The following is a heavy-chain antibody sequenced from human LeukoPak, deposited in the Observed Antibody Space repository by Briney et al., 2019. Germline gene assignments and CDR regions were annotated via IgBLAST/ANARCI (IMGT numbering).Heavy chain of an antibody. CDR3: ARDLRARSAAGTSIDY. CDR1: GFTFSSYW. Sequence: GGSLRLSCAVSGFTFSSYWMHWVRQAPGKGLLWVSRINSDGSSTSYTDSVKGRFTISRDNAKNTLYLQMNCLRAEDTAVYYCARDLRARSAAGTSIDYWGQGTLVTVSS. J-gene: IGHJ4*02. V-gene: IGHV3-74*01. D-gene: IGHD6-13*01. CDR2: INSDGSST.